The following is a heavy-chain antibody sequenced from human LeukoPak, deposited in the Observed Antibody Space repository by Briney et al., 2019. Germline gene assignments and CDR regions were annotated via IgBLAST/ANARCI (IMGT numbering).Heavy chain of an antibody. CDR1: GGSISSYY. J-gene: IGHJ3*02. CDR3: ATDRYGPPFDI. V-gene: IGHV4-59*01. D-gene: IGHD4-17*01. Sequence: PSETLSLTCTVSGGSISSYYWSWIRQPPGKGLEWIGYIYYSGSTNYNPSLKSRVTISVDTSKNQFSLKLSSVTAADTAVYYCATDRYGPPFDIWGQGTMVTVSS. CDR2: IYYSGST.